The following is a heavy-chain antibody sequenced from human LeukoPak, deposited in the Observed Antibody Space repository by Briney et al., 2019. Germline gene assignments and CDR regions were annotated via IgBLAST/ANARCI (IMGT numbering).Heavy chain of an antibody. J-gene: IGHJ4*02. CDR3: ASLYGSGSYSHYDY. CDR1: GYTFTCYY. D-gene: IGHD3-10*01. CDR2: INPNSGGT. V-gene: IGHV1-2*02. Sequence: GASVKVSCKASGYTFTCYYMHWVRQAPGQGLEWMGWINPNSGGTNYAQKFQGRVTMTRDTSISTAYMELSRLRSDDTAVYYCASLYGSGSYSHYDYWGQGTLVTVSS.